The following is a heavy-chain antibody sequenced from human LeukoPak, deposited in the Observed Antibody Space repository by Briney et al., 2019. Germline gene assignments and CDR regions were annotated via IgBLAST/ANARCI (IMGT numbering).Heavy chain of an antibody. J-gene: IGHJ4*02. V-gene: IGHV4-39*01. Sequence: PGGSLRLSCAASGFTFSSFAMSWVRQAPGKGLEWIGSIYYSGSTYYNPSLKSRVTISVDTSKNQFSLKLSSVTAADTAVYYCARNVGGWHDYWGQGTLVTVSS. CDR2: IYYSGST. D-gene: IGHD6-19*01. CDR3: ARNVGGWHDY. CDR1: GFTFSSFA.